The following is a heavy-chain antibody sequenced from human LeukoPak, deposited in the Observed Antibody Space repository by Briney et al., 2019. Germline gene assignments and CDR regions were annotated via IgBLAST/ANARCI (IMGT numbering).Heavy chain of an antibody. D-gene: IGHD4-4*01. Sequence: ASVKVSCKASGYTFTGYYMHWVRQAPGQGLEWMGWINPNSGGTNYAQKFQGRVTMTRDTSISTAYMELSRLRSDDTAVYYCARDVPSDVTTLGYYYYGMDVWGQGTTVTVSS. V-gene: IGHV1-2*02. CDR2: INPNSGGT. J-gene: IGHJ6*02. CDR1: GYTFTGYY. CDR3: ARDVPSDVTTLGYYYYGMDV.